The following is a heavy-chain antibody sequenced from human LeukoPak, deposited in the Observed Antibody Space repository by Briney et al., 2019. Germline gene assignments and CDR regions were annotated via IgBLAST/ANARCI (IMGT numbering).Heavy chain of an antibody. Sequence: GSSVKVSCKASGGTFSSYAISWVRQAPGQGLEWMGGIIPIFGTANYAQKFQGRVTITTDESTSTAYMELSSLRSEDTAVYYCARGVRNLHYYYYYYYMDVWGKGTTVTVSS. CDR3: ARGVRNLHYYYYYYYMDV. J-gene: IGHJ6*03. CDR1: GGTFSSYA. D-gene: IGHD3-10*01. V-gene: IGHV1-69*05. CDR2: IIPIFGTA.